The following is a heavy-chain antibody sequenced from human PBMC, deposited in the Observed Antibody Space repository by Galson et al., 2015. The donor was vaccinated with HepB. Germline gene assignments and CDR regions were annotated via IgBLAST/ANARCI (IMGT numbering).Heavy chain of an antibody. V-gene: IGHV1-18*04. CDR2: ISANSGKT. Sequence: SVKVSCKASGYSFTANGISWVRQAPGQGLEWMGSISANSGKTNYAQKYQNRVTLTKDTATSTVHMELRSLRSDDTAVYYRARDHRWYFDYWGQGSLVTVSS. J-gene: IGHJ4*02. CDR3: ARDHRWYFDY. CDR1: GYSFTANG. D-gene: IGHD2-15*01.